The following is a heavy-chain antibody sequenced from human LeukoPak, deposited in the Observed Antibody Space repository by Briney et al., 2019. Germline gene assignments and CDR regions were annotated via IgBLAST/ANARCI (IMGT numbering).Heavy chain of an antibody. CDR2: IYSGGST. D-gene: IGHD6-6*01. CDR3: AREVAARPIYYYYYMDV. Sequence: GGSLRLSCAASGFTVSSNYMSWVRQAPGKGLEWVSVIYSGGSTYYADSVKGRFTISRDNSKNTLYLQMNSLRAEDTAAYYCAREVAARPIYYYYYMDVWGKGTTVTVSS. V-gene: IGHV3-66*02. J-gene: IGHJ6*03. CDR1: GFTVSSNY.